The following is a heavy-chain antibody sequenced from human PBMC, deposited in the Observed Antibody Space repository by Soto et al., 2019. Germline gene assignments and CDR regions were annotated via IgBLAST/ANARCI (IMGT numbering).Heavy chain of an antibody. CDR1: GYSFTSYW. D-gene: IGHD6-6*01. CDR2: IYPGDSDT. J-gene: IGHJ6*02. Sequence: PGESLKISCQGSGYSFTSYWIGWVRQMPGKGLEWMGIIYPGDSDTRYSPSFQGQVTISADKSISTAYLQWSSLKASDTAMYYCARGPYSSSYVANYYYGMDVWGQGTTVTVSS. V-gene: IGHV5-51*01. CDR3: ARGPYSSSYVANYYYGMDV.